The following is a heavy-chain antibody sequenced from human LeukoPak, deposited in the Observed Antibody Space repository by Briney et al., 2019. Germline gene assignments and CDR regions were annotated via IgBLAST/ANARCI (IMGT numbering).Heavy chain of an antibody. D-gene: IGHD2-15*01. Sequence: SETLSLTCTVSGGSISNSRDYWAWIRQPPGKGLEWIANIYYSGSTYYSPSLKSRVTISVDTSKNQFSLKLSSVTAADTAVYYCARKVVVTTWTQNWFDPWGQGTLVTVSS. CDR2: IYYSGST. V-gene: IGHV4-39*01. CDR3: ARKVVVTTWTQNWFDP. CDR1: GGSISNSRDY. J-gene: IGHJ5*02.